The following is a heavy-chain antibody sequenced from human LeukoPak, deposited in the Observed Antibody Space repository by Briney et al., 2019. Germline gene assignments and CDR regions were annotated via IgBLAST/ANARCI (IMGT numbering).Heavy chain of an antibody. CDR1: GFTFSNAW. CDR2: IKSKTDGGTT. J-gene: IGHJ4*02. V-gene: IGHV3-15*01. CDR3: TIRRSGSYSLDY. D-gene: IGHD1-26*01. Sequence: GGSLRLSCAASGFTFSNAWMSWVRQAPGKGLEWVGRIKSKTDGGTTDYAAPVKGRFTISRDDSKNTLYLQMNSLKTEDTAVYYCTIRRSGSYSLDYWGQGTLVTVSS.